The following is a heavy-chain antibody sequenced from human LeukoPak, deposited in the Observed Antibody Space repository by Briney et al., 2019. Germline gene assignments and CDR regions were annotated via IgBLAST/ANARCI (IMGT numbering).Heavy chain of an antibody. Sequence: ASVQVSCKASGYTFTRYFMHWVRQAPGHGLEWIGWINPNSGGTNYAQKFQGRVTMTRDTSISTAYMELSRLLSDDTAVYYCARQVLRYFDWSPRAYFDYWGQGTLVTVSS. D-gene: IGHD3-9*01. J-gene: IGHJ4*02. CDR3: ARQVLRYFDWSPRAYFDY. CDR2: INPNSGGT. CDR1: GYTFTRYF. V-gene: IGHV1-2*02.